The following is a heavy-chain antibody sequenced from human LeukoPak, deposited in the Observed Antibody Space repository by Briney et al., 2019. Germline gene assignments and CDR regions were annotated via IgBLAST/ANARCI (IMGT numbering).Heavy chain of an antibody. CDR2: VTGSGGDT. CDR3: ARGTLEHCSGASCYPLDS. CDR1: GFTFSNYA. Sequence: PGGSLRLSCAASGFTFSNYAMSWVRQTPGKGLECVSVVTGSGGDTYYTGSVNGRFTISRDYSKNTLYLQMNSLRAEDTAVYYCARGTLEHCSGASCYPLDSWGQGTLVTVSS. J-gene: IGHJ5*01. V-gene: IGHV3-23*01. D-gene: IGHD2-15*01.